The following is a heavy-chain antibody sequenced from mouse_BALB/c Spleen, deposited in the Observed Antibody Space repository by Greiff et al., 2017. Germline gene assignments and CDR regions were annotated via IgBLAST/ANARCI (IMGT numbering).Heavy chain of an antibody. Sequence: VKLVESGPGLVAPSQSLSITCTVSGFSLTSYGVHWVRQPPGKGLEWLGVIWAGGSTNYNSALMSRLSISKDNSKSQVFLKMNSLQTDDTAMYYCARDSITTVVGYYFDYWGQGTTLTVSS. J-gene: IGHJ2*01. CDR2: IWAGGST. CDR1: GFSLTSYG. V-gene: IGHV2-9*02. CDR3: ARDSITTVVGYYFDY. D-gene: IGHD1-1*01.